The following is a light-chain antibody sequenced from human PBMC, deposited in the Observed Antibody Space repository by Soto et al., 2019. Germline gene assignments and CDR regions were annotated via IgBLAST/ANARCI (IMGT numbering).Light chain of an antibody. CDR1: QSVSSSY. Sequence: EIVLTQSPGTLSLSPGERATLSCRASQSVSSSYLAWYQQKPGQAPRLLIYGASSRATGIPDRFSGSRSGTDFTLTISRLEPEDFAVYYCQQYGSSPPWPFGQGTKVDIK. J-gene: IGKJ1*01. V-gene: IGKV3-20*01. CDR2: GAS. CDR3: QQYGSSPPWP.